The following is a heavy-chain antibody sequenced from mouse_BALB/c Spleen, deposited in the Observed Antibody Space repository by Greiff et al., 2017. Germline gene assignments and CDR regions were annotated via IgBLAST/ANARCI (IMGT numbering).Heavy chain of an antibody. J-gene: IGHJ1*01. Sequence: DVKLVESGGGLVQPGGSRKLSCAASGFTFSSFGMHWVRQAPEKGLEWVAYISSGSSTIYYADTVKGRFTISRDNPKNTLFLQMTSLRSEDTAMYYCARGVRWYFDVWGAGTTVTVSS. CDR2: ISSGSSTI. V-gene: IGHV5-17*02. CDR3: ARGVRWYFDV. CDR1: GFTFSSFG.